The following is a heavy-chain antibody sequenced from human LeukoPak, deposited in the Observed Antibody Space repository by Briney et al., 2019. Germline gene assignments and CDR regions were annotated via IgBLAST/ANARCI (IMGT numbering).Heavy chain of an antibody. D-gene: IGHD6-19*01. J-gene: IGHJ4*02. CDR1: GFTFSSYA. CDR3: AKVSAAVAGTYGD. V-gene: IGHV3-23*01. Sequence: SAGSLTLSCAASGFTFSSYAMSWVRQAQGKGREWVSAISGSGGSTYYANSGKGRFTISRDNSKNTLYLQMNSLRAEDTAVYYCAKVSAAVAGTYGDWGQGTLVTVSS. CDR2: ISGSGGST.